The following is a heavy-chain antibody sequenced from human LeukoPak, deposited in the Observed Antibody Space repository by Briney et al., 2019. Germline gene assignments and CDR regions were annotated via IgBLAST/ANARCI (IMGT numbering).Heavy chain of an antibody. CDR1: GYTFTYYY. J-gene: IGHJ3*02. V-gene: IGHV1-18*01. D-gene: IGHD1-7*01. Sequence: ASVKVSCKASGYTFTYYYIHWVRQAPGQGLEWMGWISAYNGNTNYAQKLQGRVTMTTDTSTSTAYMELRSLRSDDTAVYYCARDLGPYNWNLHAFDIWGQGTMVTVSS. CDR3: ARDLGPYNWNLHAFDI. CDR2: ISAYNGNT.